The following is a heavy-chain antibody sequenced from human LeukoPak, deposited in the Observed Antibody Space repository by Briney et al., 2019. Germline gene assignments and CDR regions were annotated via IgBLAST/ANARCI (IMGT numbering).Heavy chain of an antibody. CDR3: ARDTVTTLGYFDY. V-gene: IGHV4-38-2*02. D-gene: IGHD4-11*01. CDR2: IYHSGST. J-gene: IGHJ4*02. CDR1: GYSISSGYY. Sequence: SETLSLTCTVSGYSISSGYYWGWIRQPPGKELEWIGSIYHSGSTYYNPSLKSRVTISVDTSKNQFSLKLSSVTAADTAVYYCARDTVTTLGYFDYWGQGTLVTVSS.